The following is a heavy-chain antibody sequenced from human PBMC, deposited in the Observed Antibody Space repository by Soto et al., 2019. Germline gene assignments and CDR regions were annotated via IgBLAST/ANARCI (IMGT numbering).Heavy chain of an antibody. CDR2: ISSDGTST. D-gene: IGHD2-8*02. CDR1: GFTFSEYW. J-gene: IGHJ4*02. CDR3: ARDYWAGVDH. Sequence: PGGSLRLSCVASGFTFSEYWMNWVRQAPGKGLVWVSRISSDGTSTDYADSVEGRFTISRDNARNTLYLQVNSLRAEDSAVYYCARDYWAGVDHWAQGPLATVSS. V-gene: IGHV3-74*01.